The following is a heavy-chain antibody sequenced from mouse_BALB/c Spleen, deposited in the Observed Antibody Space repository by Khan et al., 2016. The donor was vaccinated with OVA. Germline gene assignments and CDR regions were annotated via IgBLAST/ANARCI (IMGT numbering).Heavy chain of an antibody. V-gene: IGHV1-7*01. CDR1: GYTFTTYW. D-gene: IGHD2-12*01. Sequence: QIRLVQSGAELAKPGASVKMSCKASGYTFTTYWMHWVKQRPGQGLEWIGYINPTSGYTDYNQKFKDKATLTADKSSSTAYMQLSSLTSDDSAVYYCARYRIDYWGQGTTLTVSS. CDR3: ARYRIDY. CDR2: INPTSGYT. J-gene: IGHJ2*01.